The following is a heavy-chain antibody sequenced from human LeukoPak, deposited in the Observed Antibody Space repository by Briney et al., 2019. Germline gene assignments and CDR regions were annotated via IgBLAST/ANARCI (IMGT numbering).Heavy chain of an antibody. CDR3: ARSPTGTGDYYYYYGMDV. CDR2: IIPIFGTA. CDR1: GGTFSSYA. Sequence: SVKVSCKASGGTFSSYAISWVRQAPGQGLEWMGGIIPIFGTANYAQKFQGRVTITADESTSTAYMELSSLRSEDTAVYYCARSPTGTGDYYYYYGMDVWGQGTTVTVSS. V-gene: IGHV1-69*13. D-gene: IGHD3-10*01. J-gene: IGHJ6*02.